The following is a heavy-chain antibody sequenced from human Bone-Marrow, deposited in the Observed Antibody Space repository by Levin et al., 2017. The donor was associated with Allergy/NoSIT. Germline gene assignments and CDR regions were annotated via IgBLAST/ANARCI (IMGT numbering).Heavy chain of an antibody. V-gene: IGHV3-21*01. CDR3: ARAVSFGDGGWSYLGNYYHYYGMDV. D-gene: IGHD6-19*01. CDR2: ISGRKSDI. CDR1: GFTFSSYK. J-gene: IGHJ6*02. Sequence: GESLKISCAASGFTFSSYKMNWVRQAPGKGLEWVSSISGRKSDIYYADSLQGRFTISRDNAKDSLFLQMTSLKVEDTGVYYCARAVSFGDGGWSYLGNYYHYYGMDVWGQGTTVTVSS.